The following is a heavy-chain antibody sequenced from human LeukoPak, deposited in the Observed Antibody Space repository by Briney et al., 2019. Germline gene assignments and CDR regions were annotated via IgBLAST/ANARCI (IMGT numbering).Heavy chain of an antibody. CDR1: GYSISSGYY. D-gene: IGHD6-19*01. V-gene: IGHV4-38-2*01. J-gene: IGHJ4*02. Sequence: SETLSLTCAVSGYSISSGYYWGWIRQPPGKGLEWIGEINHSGITNYNPSLKSRVTISVDTSKNQFSLRLRSVTAADTAVYYCARGLYSSGWYFGYWGQGTLVTVSS. CDR2: INHSGIT. CDR3: ARGLYSSGWYFGY.